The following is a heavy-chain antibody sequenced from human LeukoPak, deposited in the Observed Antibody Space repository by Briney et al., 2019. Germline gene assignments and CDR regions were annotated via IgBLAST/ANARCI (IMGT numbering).Heavy chain of an antibody. CDR1: GLTFSNYA. Sequence: GGSLRLSCAASGLTFSNYAMNWVRQASGRGLEWVSGITDSGRKTYYADSVKGRFSISRDNSKNTVYLQMSDLRAEDTAVYYCAAYCGGDCYGMDVWGQGTTVTVSS. CDR2: ITDSGRKT. D-gene: IGHD2-21*01. J-gene: IGHJ6*02. V-gene: IGHV3-23*01. CDR3: AAYCGGDCYGMDV.